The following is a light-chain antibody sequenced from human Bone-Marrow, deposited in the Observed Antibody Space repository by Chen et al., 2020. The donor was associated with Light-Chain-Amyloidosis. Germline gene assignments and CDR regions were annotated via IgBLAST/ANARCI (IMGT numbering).Light chain of an antibody. Sequence: EIVMTQSPDTLSVSPGERATLSCRASQSVSSNLAWYQQKPGQAPRLLLYGASTRATGIPARFSGSGSGTEFTLTISSMQSEDFAVYYCQQYNNWLALTFGGGTKVEIK. J-gene: IGKJ4*01. CDR1: QSVSSN. CDR2: GAS. V-gene: IGKV3-15*01. CDR3: QQYNNWLALT.